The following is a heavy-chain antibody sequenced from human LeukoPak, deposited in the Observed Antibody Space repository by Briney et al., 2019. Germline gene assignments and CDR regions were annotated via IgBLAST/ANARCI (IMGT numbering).Heavy chain of an antibody. CDR3: ARDLGDYYYMDV. CDR2: IIPVIDTG. Sequence: ASVKVSCKASGGNFISHAISWVRQAPRQGLEWMGRIIPVIDTGNYAQKFQGRVTMTRDTSTSTVYMELSSLRSEDTAVYYCARDLGDYYYMDVWGKGTTVTVS. J-gene: IGHJ6*03. D-gene: IGHD3-10*01. V-gene: IGHV1-69*04. CDR1: GGNFISHA.